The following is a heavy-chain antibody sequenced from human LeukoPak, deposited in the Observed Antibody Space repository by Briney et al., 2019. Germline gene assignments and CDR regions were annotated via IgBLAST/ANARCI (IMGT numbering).Heavy chain of an antibody. J-gene: IGHJ4*02. D-gene: IGHD1-26*01. V-gene: IGHV4-39*01. CDR2: IYYRGIT. Sequence: KASETLSLTCTVSGASISGSSHYFWGWIRQTPGKGLEWIGSIYYRGITYYTPSLKSRLTISVATSRNQFSLKLSSVSAADTAVYYCARYSGMGYSPGTYSNSWGQGTQVTVSS. CDR3: ARYSGMGYSPGTYSNS. CDR1: GASISGSSHYF.